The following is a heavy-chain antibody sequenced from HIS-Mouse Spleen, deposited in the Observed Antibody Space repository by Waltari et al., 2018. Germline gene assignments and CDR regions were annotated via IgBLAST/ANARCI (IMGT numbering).Heavy chain of an antibody. CDR2: IIPILGIA. D-gene: IGHD2-15*01. J-gene: IGHJ4*02. Sequence: GQGLEWMGRIIPILGIANYAQKFQGRVTITADKSTSTAYMELSSLRSEDTAVYYCARERLWGKPDDIVVVVAASFVHWGQGTLVTVSS. V-gene: IGHV1-69*04. CDR3: ARERLWGKPDDIVVVVAASFVH.